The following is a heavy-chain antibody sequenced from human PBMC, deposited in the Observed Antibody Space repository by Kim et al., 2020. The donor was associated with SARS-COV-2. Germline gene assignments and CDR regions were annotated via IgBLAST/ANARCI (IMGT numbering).Heavy chain of an antibody. J-gene: IGHJ4*02. V-gene: IGHV3-30*02. Sequence: EGTEKYYTDTLKGRFTTSRDNSKNTLYLQKKSLRAGDTAVYYCAKAEAYDYWGQGTLVTVSS. CDR3: AKAEAYDY. CDR2: EGTEK.